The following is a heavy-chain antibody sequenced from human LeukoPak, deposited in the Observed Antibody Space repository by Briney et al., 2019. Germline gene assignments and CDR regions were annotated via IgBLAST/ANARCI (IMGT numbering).Heavy chain of an antibody. V-gene: IGHV3-23*01. CDR1: GFTFSSYA. J-gene: IGHJ5*02. CDR2: ISGSGGST. Sequence: GGSLRLSCAASGFTFSSYAMSWVRQAPGKGLEWVSAISGSGGSTYYADSVKGRFTISRDNSKNTLYLQMNSLRAEDTAVYYCAKDGQGGIAITGWFDPWGQGTLVTVSS. CDR3: AKDGQGGIAITGWFDP. D-gene: IGHD1-14*01.